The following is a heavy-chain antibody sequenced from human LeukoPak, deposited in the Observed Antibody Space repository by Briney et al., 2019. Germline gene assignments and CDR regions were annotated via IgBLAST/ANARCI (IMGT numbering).Heavy chain of an antibody. J-gene: IGHJ5*02. CDR3: ARGPYYYDTGGTRWFDP. Sequence: SETLSLTCTVSGGSISSGSYYWSWIRQPAGKGLEWIGRIYTSGSTNYNPSLKSRVTISVDTSKNQFSLKLSSVTAADTAVYYCARGPYYYDTGGTRWFDPWGQGTLVTVSS. D-gene: IGHD3-22*01. V-gene: IGHV4-61*02. CDR1: GGSISSGSYY. CDR2: IYTSGST.